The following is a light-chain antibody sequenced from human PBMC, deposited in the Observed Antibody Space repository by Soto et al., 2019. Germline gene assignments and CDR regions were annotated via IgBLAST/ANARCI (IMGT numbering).Light chain of an antibody. CDR1: QSVLYSSNNKND. Sequence: DIVMTQSPAALAVSLGERATINCKSSQSVLYSSNNKNDLGWYQQKPGQPPKLLIYWASTRESGVPDRFSGSGSGTDFTLTINSLQAEDVAVYYCQQYYSPTYTFGQGTKLEIK. J-gene: IGKJ2*01. V-gene: IGKV4-1*01. CDR2: WAS. CDR3: QQYYSPTYT.